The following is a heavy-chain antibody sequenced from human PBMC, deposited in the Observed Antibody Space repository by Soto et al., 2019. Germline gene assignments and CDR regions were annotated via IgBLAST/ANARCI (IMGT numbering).Heavy chain of an antibody. CDR2: INHSGST. J-gene: IGHJ3*02. D-gene: IGHD2-2*01. V-gene: IGHV4-34*01. CDR3: ASRGFNYCSSTSCYRDAFDI. CDR1: GGSFSGYY. Sequence: QVQLQQWGAGLLKPSETLSLTCAVYGGSFSGYYWSWIRQPPGKGLEWIGEINHSGSTNYNPSLKSRVTISVDTSKNQFSLKLSSVTAADTAVYYCASRGFNYCSSTSCYRDAFDIWGQGTMVTVSS.